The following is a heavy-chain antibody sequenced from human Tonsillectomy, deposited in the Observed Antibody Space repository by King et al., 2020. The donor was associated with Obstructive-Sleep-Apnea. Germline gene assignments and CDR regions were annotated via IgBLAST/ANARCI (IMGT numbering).Heavy chain of an antibody. CDR1: GYSISSGYY. V-gene: IGHV4-38-2*02. Sequence: VQLQESGPGLVKPSETPSLTCTVSGYSISSGYYWGWIRQPPGKGLEWIGTIYHSGSTYYNPSLKSRVTISRDTSKNQISLKLSSVTAADTAVYYCARDRPSGSYSYWGQGTLVTVSS. D-gene: IGHD1-26*01. CDR2: IYHSGST. J-gene: IGHJ4*02. CDR3: ARDRPSGSYSY.